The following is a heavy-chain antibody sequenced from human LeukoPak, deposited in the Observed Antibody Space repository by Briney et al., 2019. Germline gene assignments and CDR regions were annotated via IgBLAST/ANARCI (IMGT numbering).Heavy chain of an antibody. CDR3: ARVLHAPMFIDS. J-gene: IGHJ4*02. Sequence: SETLSLTCTVSGSSITSTYYWAWFRQPPGKGLEWIATVFQLQTVRTFYNPSLESRVTMSLDTSQNQFSLNLTSVTAADTALYFCARVLHAPMFIDSWGQGTLVTVSS. V-gene: IGHV4-38-2*02. D-gene: IGHD3-10*02. CDR1: GSSITSTYY. CDR2: VFQLQTVRT.